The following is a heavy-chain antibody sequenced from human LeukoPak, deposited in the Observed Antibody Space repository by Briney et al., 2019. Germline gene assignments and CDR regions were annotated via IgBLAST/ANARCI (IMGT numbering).Heavy chain of an antibody. CDR3: ARDRPYSSGWYGTGGVDY. D-gene: IGHD6-19*01. V-gene: IGHV1-18*01. J-gene: IGHJ4*02. CDR2: ISAYNGNT. Sequence: ASVKVSCKASGYTFTSYGISWVRQAPGQGLEWMGWISAYNGNTNYAQKLQGRVTMTTDTSTSTAYMELRSLRSDDTAVYYCARDRPYSSGWYGTGGVDYWGQGTLVTVSS. CDR1: GYTFTSYG.